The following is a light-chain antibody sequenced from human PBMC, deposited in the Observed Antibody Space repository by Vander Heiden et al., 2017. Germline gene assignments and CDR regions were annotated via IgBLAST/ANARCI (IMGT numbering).Light chain of an antibody. Sequence: DTQMTQSPSSLSASVGDRVTIACRASQSIINYLNWYQQKPGQAPKLLIYAASSLQSGVPARFSGSGSGTDFTLSISSLQPEDFATYYCQQSYSSPRTFGQGTKVEIK. J-gene: IGKJ1*01. CDR1: QSIINY. CDR3: QQSYSSPRT. V-gene: IGKV1-39*01. CDR2: AAS.